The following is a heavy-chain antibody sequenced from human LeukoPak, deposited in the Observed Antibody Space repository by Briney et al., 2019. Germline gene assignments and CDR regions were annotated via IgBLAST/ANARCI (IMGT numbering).Heavy chain of an antibody. D-gene: IGHD6-6*01. CDR2: IYTSGST. Sequence: SETLSLTCTVSGGSISSGSYYWSWIRQPAGKGLEWIGRIYTSGSTNYNPSLKGRVTISVDTSKNQFSLKLSSVTAADTTVYYCARGDVEYSSTPDYWGQGTLVTVSS. V-gene: IGHV4-61*02. J-gene: IGHJ4*02. CDR1: GGSISSGSYY. CDR3: ARGDVEYSSTPDY.